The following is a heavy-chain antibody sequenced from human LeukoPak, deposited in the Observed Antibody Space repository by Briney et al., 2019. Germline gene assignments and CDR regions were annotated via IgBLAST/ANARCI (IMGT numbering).Heavy chain of an antibody. D-gene: IGHD6-13*01. Sequence: ASVKVSCKASGYTFTSYYMHWVRQAPGQGLEWMGIINPSGGGTSYAQKFQGRVTMTRNTSISTAYMELSSLRSEDTAVYYCARGREIAAAGTGWFDPWGQGTLVTVSS. V-gene: IGHV1-46*01. CDR3: ARGREIAAAGTGWFDP. J-gene: IGHJ5*02. CDR1: GYTFTSYY. CDR2: INPSGGGT.